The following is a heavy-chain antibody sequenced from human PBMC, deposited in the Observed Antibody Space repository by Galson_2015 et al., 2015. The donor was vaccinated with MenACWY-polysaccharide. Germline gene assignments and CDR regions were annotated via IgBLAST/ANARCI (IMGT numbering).Heavy chain of an antibody. CDR3: ARGFLKTPEGGFNY. CDR1: GYTFTGYY. J-gene: IGHJ4*02. Sequence: SVKVSCKASGYTFTGYYMHWVRQAPGQGLEWMGWINPNSGGTNYAQKFQGRVTMTRDTSISTLYLEMSRLRSDDTAVYYCARGFLKTPEGGFNYLGQGTLVTVSS. V-gene: IGHV1-2*02. CDR2: INPNSGGT. D-gene: IGHD1-14*01.